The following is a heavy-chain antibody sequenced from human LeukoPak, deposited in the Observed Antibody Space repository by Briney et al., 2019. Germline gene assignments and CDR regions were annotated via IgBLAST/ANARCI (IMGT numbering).Heavy chain of an antibody. J-gene: IGHJ3*02. D-gene: IGHD2-15*01. CDR1: GYTFTSYY. Sequence: GASVKVSCKASGYTFTSYYMHWVRQAPGQGLEWMGIINPSGGSTSYAQKFQGRVTMTRDTSTSTVYMELSRRRSEDAAVYYCARDRDCGGKVYSFDIWGQGTMVTVSS. CDR2: INPSGGST. V-gene: IGHV1-46*01. CDR3: ARDRDCGGKVYSFDI.